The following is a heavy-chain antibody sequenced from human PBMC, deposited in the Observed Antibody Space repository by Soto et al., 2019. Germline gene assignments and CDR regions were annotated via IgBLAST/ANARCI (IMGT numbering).Heavy chain of an antibody. Sequence: GASVKVSCKASGGTFSSYAISWVRQAPGQGLEWMGGIIPIFGTANYAQKFQGRVTITADESTSTAYMELSSLRSEDTAVYYCARKRGTIKPEDYYYYGMDVWGQGTTVTVSS. CDR3: ARKRGTIKPEDYYYYGMDV. D-gene: IGHD3-16*01. J-gene: IGHJ6*02. V-gene: IGHV1-69*13. CDR1: GGTFSSYA. CDR2: IIPIFGTA.